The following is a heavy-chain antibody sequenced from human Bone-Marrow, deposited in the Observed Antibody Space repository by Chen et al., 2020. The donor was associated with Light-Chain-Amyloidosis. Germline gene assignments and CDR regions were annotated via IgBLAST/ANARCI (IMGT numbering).Heavy chain of an antibody. CDR2: IFYSGNT. D-gene: IGHD6-19*01. Sequence: QVQLQESGPGLVTPSQTLSLTCTVSGGSISSGNYYWNWIRQHPEKGLEWIGYIFYSGNTYYNPSLKSRVTISVDTSQNQFSLKLTSVTAADTAVYYCARASGRGGFGSGWYFSRRWYFDLWGRGTLVTVSS. V-gene: IGHV4-31*03. CDR1: GGSISSGNYY. CDR3: ARASGRGGFGSGWYFSRRWYFDL. J-gene: IGHJ2*01.